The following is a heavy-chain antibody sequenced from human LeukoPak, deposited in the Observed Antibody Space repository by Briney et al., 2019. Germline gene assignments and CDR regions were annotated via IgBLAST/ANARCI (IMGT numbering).Heavy chain of an antibody. J-gene: IGHJ4*02. CDR1: GFTFSSYA. D-gene: IGHD1-7*01. Sequence: GGSLRLSCAASGFTFSSYAMSWVRQAPGKGLEWVSAISGSGGSTYYADSVKGRFTISRDNAKNSLYLQMNSLRAEDTAVYYCARGSTVPRNYGIYWGQGTLVTVSS. CDR2: ISGSGGST. CDR3: ARGSTVPRNYGIY. V-gene: IGHV3-23*01.